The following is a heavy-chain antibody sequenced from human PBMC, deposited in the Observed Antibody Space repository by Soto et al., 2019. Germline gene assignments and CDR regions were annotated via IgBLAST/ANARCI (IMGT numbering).Heavy chain of an antibody. CDR3: VKLPPLAVLRYFDHDAFDI. CDR2: ISSNGGST. Sequence: GGSLRLSCSASGFTFSSYAMHWVRQAPGKGLEYVSAISSNGGSTYYADSVKGRFTISRDNSKNTLYLQMSSLRAEDTAVYYCVKLPPLAVLRYFDHDAFDIWGQGTMVTVSS. D-gene: IGHD3-9*01. V-gene: IGHV3-64D*08. J-gene: IGHJ3*02. CDR1: GFTFSSYA.